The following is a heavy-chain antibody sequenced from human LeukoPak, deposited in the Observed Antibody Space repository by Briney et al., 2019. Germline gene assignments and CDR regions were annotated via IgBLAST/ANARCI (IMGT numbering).Heavy chain of an antibody. CDR2: IYYSGST. D-gene: IGHD3-10*01. Sequence: KPSETLSLTCTVSGGSISSYYWSWIRQPPGKGLEWIGYIYYSGSTNYNPSLKSRVTISVDTSKNQFSLKLSSVTAADTAVYYCARVKRFGEFPSGYFDYWGQGTLVTVSS. CDR3: ARVKRFGEFPSGYFDY. CDR1: GGSISSYY. V-gene: IGHV4-59*01. J-gene: IGHJ4*02.